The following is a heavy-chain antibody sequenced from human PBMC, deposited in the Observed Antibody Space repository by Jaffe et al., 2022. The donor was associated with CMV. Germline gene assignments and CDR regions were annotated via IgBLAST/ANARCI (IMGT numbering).Heavy chain of an antibody. D-gene: IGHD2-15*01. CDR2: ISAYNGNT. CDR1: GYTFTSYG. CDR3: ARDGLYCSGGSCYTGDYYYYGMDV. J-gene: IGHJ6*02. V-gene: IGHV1-18*01. Sequence: QVQLVQSGAEVKKPGASVKVSCKASGYTFTSYGISWVRQAPGQGLEWMGWISAYNGNTNYAQKLQGRVTMTTDTSTSTAYMELRSLRSDDTAVYYCARDGLYCSGGSCYTGDYYYYGMDVWGQGTTVTVSS.